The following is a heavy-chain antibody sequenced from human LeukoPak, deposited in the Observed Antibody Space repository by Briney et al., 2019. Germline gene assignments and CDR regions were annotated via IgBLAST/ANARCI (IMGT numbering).Heavy chain of an antibody. CDR1: GESFSGYY. CDR2: INHSGST. V-gene: IGHV4-34*01. D-gene: IGHD2-2*02. Sequence: SETLSLTCAVYGESFSGYYWSWIRQPPGKGLEWIGEINHSGSTNYNPSLKSRVTISVDTSKNRFSLKLSSVTAADTAVYYCAREGRYCSSTSCYIDYWGQGTLVTVSS. CDR3: AREGRYCSSTSCYIDY. J-gene: IGHJ4*02.